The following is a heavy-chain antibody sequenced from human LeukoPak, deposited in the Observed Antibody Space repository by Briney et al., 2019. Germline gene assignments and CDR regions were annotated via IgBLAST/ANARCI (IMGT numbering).Heavy chain of an antibody. CDR1: GFTFSSYA. J-gene: IGHJ5*02. D-gene: IGHD3-9*01. CDR2: ISGSGDSS. Sequence: PGGSLRLSCAASGFTFSSYAMTWVRQAPGKGLEWVSTISGSGDSSYYADSVKGRFTISRDNPKNTLYLQMNSLRAEDTAIYYCAKNILPYSPFGRWGQGTLVTVSS. CDR3: AKNILPYSPFGR. V-gene: IGHV3-23*01.